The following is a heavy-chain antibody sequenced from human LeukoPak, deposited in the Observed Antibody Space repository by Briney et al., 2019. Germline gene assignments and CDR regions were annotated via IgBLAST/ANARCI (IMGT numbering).Heavy chain of an antibody. Sequence: GASVKVSCKVSGYTFTGYYMHWVRQAPGQGLEWMGWINPNTGGTNYPQKFQGRVTMTRDTSISTAYMELSRLISDDTAVYYCAREKLQIAPLHLDPWGQGTLVTVSS. V-gene: IGHV1-2*02. J-gene: IGHJ5*02. D-gene: IGHD1-7*01. CDR1: GYTFTGYY. CDR3: AREKLQIAPLHLDP. CDR2: INPNTGGT.